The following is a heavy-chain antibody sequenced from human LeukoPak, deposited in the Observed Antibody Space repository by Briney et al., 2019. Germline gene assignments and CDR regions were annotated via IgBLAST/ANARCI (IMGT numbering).Heavy chain of an antibody. CDR1: GYTFTSYG. Sequence: SVKVSCKASGYTFTSYGISWVRQAPGQGLEWMGGIIPIFGTANYAQKFQGRVTITADKSTSTAYMELSSLRSEDTAVYYCAKVVGRAPRKYYYMDVWGKGTTVTVSS. V-gene: IGHV1-69*06. CDR2: IIPIFGTA. J-gene: IGHJ6*03. CDR3: AKVVGRAPRKYYYMDV. D-gene: IGHD1-26*01.